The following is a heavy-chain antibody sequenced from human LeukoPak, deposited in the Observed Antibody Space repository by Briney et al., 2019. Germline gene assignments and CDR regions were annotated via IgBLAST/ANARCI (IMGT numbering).Heavy chain of an antibody. CDR2: IWYDGSNR. CDR3: AKDPLGFCTRATCRYLDS. Sequence: GGSLRLSCAASGFTFSNYGMHWVRQAPGKGLEWVAFIWYDGSNRYYADSVKGRFTISRDNSENTLFLQMSSLRTEDTAAYYCAKDPLGFCTRATCRYLDSWGQGTLVTVSS. CDR1: GFTFSNYG. V-gene: IGHV3-30*02. J-gene: IGHJ4*02. D-gene: IGHD2-8*01.